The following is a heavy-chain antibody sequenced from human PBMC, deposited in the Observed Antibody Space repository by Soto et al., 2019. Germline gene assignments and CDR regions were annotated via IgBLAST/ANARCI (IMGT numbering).Heavy chain of an antibody. Sequence: QVQLVQSGAEVKKPGASVKVSCTASGYTFTSYGISWVRQAPGQGLEWMGWISGHNGVTNYAQKLQGRVTMTTDTSTSTAYMDLRSMRSDDTALDYCARDLRGLSRRDYWGQGTLVTVSS. V-gene: IGHV1-18*01. D-gene: IGHD2-2*01. CDR3: ARDLRGLSRRDY. J-gene: IGHJ4*02. CDR2: ISGHNGVT. CDR1: GYTFTSYG.